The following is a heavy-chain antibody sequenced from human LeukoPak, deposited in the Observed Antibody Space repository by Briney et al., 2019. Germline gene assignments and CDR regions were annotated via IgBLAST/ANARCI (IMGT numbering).Heavy chain of an antibody. V-gene: IGHV1-2*02. Sequence: ASVKVSCKASGYTFSGYYIHWVRQAPGQGLEWMGWINTNSGGIKYAQRFQGRVTMTRDTSISTAYMEVSRLRSDDTAVYFCASSRFLEWLYLLDYWGQGTLVTVSS. CDR1: GYTFSGYY. J-gene: IGHJ4*02. CDR2: INTNSGGI. D-gene: IGHD3-3*01. CDR3: ASSRFLEWLYLLDY.